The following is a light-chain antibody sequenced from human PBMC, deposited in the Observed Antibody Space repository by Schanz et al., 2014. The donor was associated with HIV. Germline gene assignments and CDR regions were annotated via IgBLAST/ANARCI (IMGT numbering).Light chain of an antibody. J-gene: IGLJ2*01. CDR2: GVA. CDR3: SSYAGSKNLVV. Sequence: QSALTQPASVSGSPGQSITISCTGSSSDVGTYNSVSWYHQHPGKAPKLIIYGVANRPSGVSHRFSGSKSGNTASLTISGLQAEDEADYYCSSYAGSKNLVVFGGGTKLTVL. CDR1: SSDVGTYNS. V-gene: IGLV2-14*03.